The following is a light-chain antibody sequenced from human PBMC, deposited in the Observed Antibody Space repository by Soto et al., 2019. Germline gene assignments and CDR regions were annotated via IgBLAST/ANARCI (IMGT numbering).Light chain of an antibody. CDR3: SSYAGTNNFV. Sequence: QSALTQPASVSGSPGQSITISCTGTSSDVGGYDYVSWYQQHPGKAPKLMIYDVSKRPSGVSDRFSGSKSGNTASLTVSGLQAEDEADYYCSSYAGTNNFVFGTRTKVTVL. V-gene: IGLV2-8*01. J-gene: IGLJ1*01. CDR2: DVS. CDR1: SSDVGGYDY.